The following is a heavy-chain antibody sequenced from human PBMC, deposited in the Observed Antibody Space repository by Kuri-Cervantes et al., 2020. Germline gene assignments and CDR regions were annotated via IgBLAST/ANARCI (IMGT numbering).Heavy chain of an antibody. CDR2: ISDTGGTT. V-gene: IGHV3-23*01. Sequence: GGSLRLSCAASGSTFSDYYMSWIRQAPGKGLEWVSTISDTGGTTYYADSVKGRFTISRDNSKNSLYLQVDSLSAEDTAVYYCAKIYESGSDKYFDCWGQGALVTVSS. J-gene: IGHJ4*02. CDR3: AKIYESGSDKYFDC. CDR1: GSTFSDYY. D-gene: IGHD3-10*01.